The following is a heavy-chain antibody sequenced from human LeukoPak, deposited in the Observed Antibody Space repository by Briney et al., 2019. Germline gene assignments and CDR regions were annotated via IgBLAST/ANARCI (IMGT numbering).Heavy chain of an antibody. D-gene: IGHD3-9*01. V-gene: IGHV1-2*02. CDR2: INPNSGGT. CDR3: ASYVLRYFDWPFLGWFDP. J-gene: IGHJ5*02. Sequence: ASVKVSCKASGYTFTGYYIHWVRQAPGQGLEWMGWINPNSGGTNYAQKFQGRVTMTRDTSISTAYMELSRLRSDDTAVYYCASYVLRYFDWPFLGWFDPWGQGTLVTVSS. CDR1: GYTFTGYY.